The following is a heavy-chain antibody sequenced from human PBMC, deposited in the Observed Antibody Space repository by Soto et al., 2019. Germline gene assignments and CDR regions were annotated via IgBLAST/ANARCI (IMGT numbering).Heavy chain of an antibody. CDR1: GFTFSSYW. V-gene: IGHV3-74*01. CDR3: ARDARPPSTGYYGMDV. CDR2: INSDGSST. D-gene: IGHD2-8*02. J-gene: IGHJ6*02. Sequence: XGSLRISCAASGFTFSSYWMHWVRQAPGKGLVWVSRINSDGSSTSYADSVKGRFTISRDNAKNTLYLQMNSLRAEDTAVYYCARDARPPSTGYYGMDVWGQGTTVTVSS.